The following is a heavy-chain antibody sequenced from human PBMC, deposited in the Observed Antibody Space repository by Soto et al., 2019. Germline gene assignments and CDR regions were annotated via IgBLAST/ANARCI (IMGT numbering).Heavy chain of an antibody. CDR1: GYTFTSSY. D-gene: IGHD2-8*02. CDR2: INPSGGGT. Sequence: ASVKVSCKASGYTFTSSYIHWVRQAPGQGFEWMGIINPSGGGTSYSQKLQGRVTLTKDTSTRTIYMELNSLRSEDTAVYYCARGPGASGLDVWGQGTTVTVSS. V-gene: IGHV1-46*01. J-gene: IGHJ6*02. CDR3: ARGPGASGLDV.